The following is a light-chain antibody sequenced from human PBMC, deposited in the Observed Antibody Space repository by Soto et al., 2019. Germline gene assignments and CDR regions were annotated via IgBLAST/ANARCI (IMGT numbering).Light chain of an antibody. J-gene: IGLJ1*01. CDR2: EVS. CDR3: SSFTSAYTFV. V-gene: IGLV2-14*01. Sequence: TQPASVSGSAGQSMAISCTGTSSDVGGYNYVSWYQQHPGKAPKLLLSEVSKRPSGVSDRFSGSKSGNTASLTISGLQTQDEADYYCSSFTSAYTFVFGTGTKVTVL. CDR1: SSDVGGYNY.